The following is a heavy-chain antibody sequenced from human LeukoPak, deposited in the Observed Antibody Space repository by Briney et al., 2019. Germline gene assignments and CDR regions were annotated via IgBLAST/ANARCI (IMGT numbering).Heavy chain of an antibody. CDR3: ARVWYRTVLRFLEWQDDAFDI. D-gene: IGHD3-3*01. CDR2: ISSSSSYI. J-gene: IGHJ3*02. V-gene: IGHV3-21*01. CDR1: GFTFSSYS. Sequence: PGGSLRLSCAASGFTFSSYSMNWVRQAPGKGLEWVSSISSSSSYIYYADSVKGRFTISRDNAKNSLYLQMNSLRAEDTAVYYCARVWYRTVLRFLEWQDDAFDIWGQGSMVTVSS.